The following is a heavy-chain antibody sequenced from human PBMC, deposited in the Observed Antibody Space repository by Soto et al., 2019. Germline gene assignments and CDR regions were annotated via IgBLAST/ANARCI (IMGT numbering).Heavy chain of an antibody. J-gene: IGHJ4*02. Sequence: GGSLRLSCAASGFTLSSYSMNWVRQAPGKGLEWVSSISSSSSYIYYADSVKGRFTISRDNAKNSLYLQMNSLRAEDTAVYYCVRDLTCSGGSCYSVYWGQGTLVTVSS. D-gene: IGHD2-15*01. CDR2: ISSSSSYI. CDR1: GFTLSSYS. CDR3: VRDLTCSGGSCYSVY. V-gene: IGHV3-21*01.